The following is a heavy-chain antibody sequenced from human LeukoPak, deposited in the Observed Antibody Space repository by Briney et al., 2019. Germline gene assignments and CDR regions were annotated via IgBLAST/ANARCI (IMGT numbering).Heavy chain of an antibody. D-gene: IGHD3-10*01. CDR3: AREPNSGFDYYYYMDV. Sequence: SETLSLTCAVYGGSFSGYYWSWLRQPPGKGLEWIGEINHSGSTNYNPSLKSRVTISVDTSKNQFSLKLSSVTAADTAVYYCAREPNSGFDYYYYMDVWGKGTTVTISS. CDR1: GGSFSGYY. V-gene: IGHV4-34*01. J-gene: IGHJ6*03. CDR2: INHSGST.